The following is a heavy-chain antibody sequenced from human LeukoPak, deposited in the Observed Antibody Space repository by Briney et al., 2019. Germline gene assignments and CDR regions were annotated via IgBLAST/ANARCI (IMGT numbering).Heavy chain of an antibody. CDR2: INPYSGGT. D-gene: IGHD4-17*01. J-gene: IGHJ4*02. V-gene: IGHV1-2*02. CDR1: GYTFTGYY. CDR3: ARGVGDYANY. Sequence: GASVKVSCKASGYTFTGYYIHWVRQAPGRGLEWMGWINPYSGGTNYAQKFQGRVTMTGDTSISTAYMDLSSLRSDDTAVYYCARGVGDYANYWGQGTLVTVSS.